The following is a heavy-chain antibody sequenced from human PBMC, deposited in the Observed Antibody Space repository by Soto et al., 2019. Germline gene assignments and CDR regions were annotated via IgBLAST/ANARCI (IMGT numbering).Heavy chain of an antibody. J-gene: IGHJ6*03. V-gene: IGHV3-53*04. D-gene: IGHD3-10*01. CDR1: GFTVSSNY. Sequence: EVQLVESGGGLVQPGGSLRLSCAASGFTVSSNYMSWVRQAPGKGLEWVSVIYSGGSTYYADSVKGRFTISRHNSKNTLYLQMNSLRAEDTAVYYGARDRGGINYYYMDVWGKGTTVTVSS. CDR2: IYSGGST. CDR3: ARDRGGINYYYMDV.